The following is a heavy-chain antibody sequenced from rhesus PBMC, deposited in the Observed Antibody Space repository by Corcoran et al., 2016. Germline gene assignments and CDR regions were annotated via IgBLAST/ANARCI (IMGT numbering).Heavy chain of an antibody. V-gene: IGHV4-73*01. CDR1: GGSISGYYY. CDR2: IDGNSAST. Sequence: QVKLQQWGEGLVKPSETLSLTCAVYGGSISGYYYCSWIRQSPGQGLEWIGNIDGNSASTNYNPSLKNRVTMSKDTSKNQFSLKLSSVTAADTAVYYCARGEHYNIWTGYLHYWGQGVLVTVSS. J-gene: IGHJ4*01. CDR3: ARGEHYNIWTGYLHY. D-gene: IGHD3-3*01.